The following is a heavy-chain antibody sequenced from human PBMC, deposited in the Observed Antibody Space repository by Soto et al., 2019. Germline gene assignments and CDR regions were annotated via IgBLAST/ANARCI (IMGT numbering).Heavy chain of an antibody. CDR2: IKQDGSEK. V-gene: IGHV3-7*01. Sequence: SCAASGFTFSSYWMSWVRQAPGKGLEWVANIKQDGSEKYYVDSVKGRFTISRDNAKNSLYLQMNSLRAEDTAVYYCARAKSRIAVDYWGQGTLVTVSS. D-gene: IGHD6-13*01. CDR3: ARAKSRIAVDY. CDR1: GFTFSSYW. J-gene: IGHJ4*02.